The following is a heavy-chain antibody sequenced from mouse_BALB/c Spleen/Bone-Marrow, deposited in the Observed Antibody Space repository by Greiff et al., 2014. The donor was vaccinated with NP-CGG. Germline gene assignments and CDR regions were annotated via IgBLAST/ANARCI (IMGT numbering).Heavy chain of an antibody. J-gene: IGHJ3*01. Sequence: VQRVESGAELVRPGASVTLSCKASGYTFTDYEMPWVKQTPVHGLEWIGAIDPETGGTAYNQKFKGKATLTAYKSSSTAYMELRSLTSEDSAVYYCTRSLVRRFAYWGQGTLVTVAA. CDR1: GYTFTDYE. CDR3: TRSLVRRFAY. V-gene: IGHV1-15*01. CDR2: IDPETGGT. D-gene: IGHD2-14*01.